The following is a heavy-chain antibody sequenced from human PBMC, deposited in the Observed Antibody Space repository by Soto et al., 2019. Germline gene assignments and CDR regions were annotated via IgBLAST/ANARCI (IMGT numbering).Heavy chain of an antibody. D-gene: IGHD4-4*01. V-gene: IGHV4-30-2*01. CDR3: ATGMTTVTTLDY. Sequence: QLQLQESGSGLVKPSQTLSLTCAVSGGSISSGGYSWRWLRQPPGKGLEWIGYIYHSGSTYYNPSLKSRVTISVDSSKNQCSLKLSSLTAADTAVYYCATGMTTVTTLDYWGQGTLVTVSS. CDR2: IYHSGST. J-gene: IGHJ4*02. CDR1: GGSISSGGYS.